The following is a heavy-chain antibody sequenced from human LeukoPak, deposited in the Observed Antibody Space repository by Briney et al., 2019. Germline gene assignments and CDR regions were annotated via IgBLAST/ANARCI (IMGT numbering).Heavy chain of an antibody. Sequence: GASVKVSCKASGYTFTSYDINWVRQATGQGLEWMGWMNPNSGNTGYAQKFQGRVTITRNTSISTAYMELSSLRSEDTAVYYCARVSSSWLYTFDYWGQGTLVTVSS. CDR2: MNPNSGNT. V-gene: IGHV1-8*03. D-gene: IGHD6-13*01. CDR1: GYTFTSYD. CDR3: ARVSSSWLYTFDY. J-gene: IGHJ4*02.